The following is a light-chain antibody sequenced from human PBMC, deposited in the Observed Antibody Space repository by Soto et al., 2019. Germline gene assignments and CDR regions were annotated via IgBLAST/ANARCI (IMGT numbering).Light chain of an antibody. Sequence: DVVMTQSPLSLSVTLGQPASISCRSSESLLHTDGNTHLNWFQQRPGQSPRRLIYRVSKRDSGVPDRFSGSGSDTDFTLKINRVGSEDVAVYYCQQRSNWPPGYTFGQGTKVDIK. CDR3: QQRSNWPPGYT. V-gene: IGKV2-30*02. CDR2: RVS. J-gene: IGKJ2*01. CDR1: ESLLHTDGNTH.